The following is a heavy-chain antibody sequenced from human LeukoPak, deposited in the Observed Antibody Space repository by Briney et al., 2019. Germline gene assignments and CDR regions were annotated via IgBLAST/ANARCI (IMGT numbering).Heavy chain of an antibody. CDR2: IYPGDSDT. D-gene: IGHD2-15*01. Sequence: GESLKISCKGSGYSFTSYWIGWVRQMPGKGLEWMGIIYPGDSDTRYSPSFQGQVTISADKSISTAYLQWSSLKASDTAMYYCARRRDIVVVVAATLRGNAFDIWGQGTMVTVSS. V-gene: IGHV5-51*01. CDR3: ARRRDIVVVVAATLRGNAFDI. J-gene: IGHJ3*02. CDR1: GYSFTSYW.